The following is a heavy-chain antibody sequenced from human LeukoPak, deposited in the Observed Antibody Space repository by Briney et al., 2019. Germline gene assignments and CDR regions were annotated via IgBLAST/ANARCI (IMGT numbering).Heavy chain of an antibody. V-gene: IGHV3-7*01. D-gene: IGHD2-15*01. CDR1: GFTFDDYG. Sequence: GGSLRLSCAASGFTFDDYGMSWVRQAPGKGLEWVANTKPDGSAEYYADSVRGRFTASRDNANNLLYLQMNRLRAEDTAVYYCARDGGLHTNFDYWGQGTLLTVSS. CDR2: TKPDGSAE. J-gene: IGHJ4*02. CDR3: ARDGGLHTNFDY.